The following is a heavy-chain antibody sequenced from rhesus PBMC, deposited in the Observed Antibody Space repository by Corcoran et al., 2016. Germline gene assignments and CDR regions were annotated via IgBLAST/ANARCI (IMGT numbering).Heavy chain of an antibody. J-gene: IGHJ2*01. CDR3: ARQWGIVVIIGYFDL. CDR1: GGSISSSNW. Sequence: QVQLQESGPAVVKPSETLSLTCAVSGGSISSSNWWSWIRQSPGKGLEWIGGIYGSGGGTEYNPSLKSRVTISIDTSKNQFSLKLSSVTAADTAVYYCARQWGIVVIIGYFDLWGPGTPITISS. CDR2: IYGSGGGT. V-gene: IGHV4-93*02. D-gene: IGHD3-28*01.